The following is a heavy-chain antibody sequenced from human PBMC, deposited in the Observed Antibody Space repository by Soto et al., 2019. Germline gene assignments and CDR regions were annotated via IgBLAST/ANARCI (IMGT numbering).Heavy chain of an antibody. V-gene: IGHV4-34*01. Sequence: SETLSLTCAVYGGSFSGYYWSWIRQPPGKGLEWIGGINHSGSTNYNPSLKSRVTISVDTSKNQFSLKLSSVTAADTAVYYCARGLLELFYYYYMDVWGKGTTVTVSS. CDR2: INHSGST. CDR3: ARGLLELFYYYYMDV. CDR1: GGSFSGYY. D-gene: IGHD1-26*01. J-gene: IGHJ6*03.